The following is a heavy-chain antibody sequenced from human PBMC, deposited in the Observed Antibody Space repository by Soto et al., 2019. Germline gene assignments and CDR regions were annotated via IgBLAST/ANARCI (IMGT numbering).Heavy chain of an antibody. CDR2: IIPIFGTA. V-gene: IGHV1-69*13. CDR3: ATAPRGYYYDSSGYYYWRAFDI. J-gene: IGHJ3*02. Sequence: GASVKVSCKASGGTFSSYAISWVRQAPGQGLEWMGGIIPIFGTANYAQKFQGRVTITADGSTSTAYMELSSLRSEDTAVYYCATAPRGYYYDSSGYYYWRAFDIWGQGTMVTVSS. D-gene: IGHD3-22*01. CDR1: GGTFSSYA.